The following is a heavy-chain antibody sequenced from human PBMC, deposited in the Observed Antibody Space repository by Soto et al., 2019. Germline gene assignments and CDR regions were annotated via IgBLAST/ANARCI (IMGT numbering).Heavy chain of an antibody. Sequence: SETLSLTCTVSGGSVSSGSYYWSWMRQPPGKGLEWIGYIYYSGSTNNNPSLKSRVTISVDTSKNQFSLKLSSVTAADTAVYYCAGDKSRLYYYDSSGYYGNWFDPWGQGTLVTVSS. CDR1: GGSVSSGSYY. V-gene: IGHV4-61*01. D-gene: IGHD3-22*01. J-gene: IGHJ5*02. CDR2: IYYSGST. CDR3: AGDKSRLYYYDSSGYYGNWFDP.